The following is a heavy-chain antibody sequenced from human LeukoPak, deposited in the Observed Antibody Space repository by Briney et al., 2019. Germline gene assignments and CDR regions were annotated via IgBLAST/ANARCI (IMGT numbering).Heavy chain of an antibody. Sequence: GGSLRLSCAASGFTFSSYGMHWVRQAPGKGLEWVAVIWYDGSNKYYADSVKGRFTISRDNSKNTLYLQMNSLRAEDTAVYYCAKDLSPELVPLSPLADYWGQGTLVTVSS. J-gene: IGHJ4*02. CDR3: AKDLSPELVPLSPLADY. V-gene: IGHV3-30*02. CDR2: IWYDGSNK. CDR1: GFTFSSYG. D-gene: IGHD1-26*01.